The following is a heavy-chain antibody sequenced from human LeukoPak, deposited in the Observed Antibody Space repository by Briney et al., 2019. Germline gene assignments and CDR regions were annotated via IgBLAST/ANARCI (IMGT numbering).Heavy chain of an antibody. CDR2: IKSKTDGGTT. Sequence: PGGSLRLSCAASGFTFNNAWMSWVRQAPGKGLVWVGRIKSKTDGGTTDYAAPVKGRFTISRDDSKNTLYLQMNSLETEDTAVHYCTTYGGSHYFDFWGQGALVTVSS. D-gene: IGHD1-26*01. CDR1: GFTFNNAW. J-gene: IGHJ4*02. V-gene: IGHV3-15*01. CDR3: TTYGGSHYFDF.